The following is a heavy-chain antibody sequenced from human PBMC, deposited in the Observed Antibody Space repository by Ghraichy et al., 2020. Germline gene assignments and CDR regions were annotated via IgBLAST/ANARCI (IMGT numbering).Heavy chain of an antibody. CDR2: IYYSGST. V-gene: IGHV4-59*01. J-gene: IGHJ6*02. Sequence: SQTLSLTCTVSGGSISSYYWSWIRQPPGKGLEWIGYIYYSGSTNYNPSLKSRVTISVDTSKNQFSLKLSSVTAADTAVYYCARDRGGMDVWGQGTTVTVSS. CDR1: GGSISSYY. CDR3: ARDRGGMDV.